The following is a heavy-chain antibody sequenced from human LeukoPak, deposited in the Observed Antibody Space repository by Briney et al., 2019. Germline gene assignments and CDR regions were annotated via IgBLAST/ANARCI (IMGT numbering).Heavy chain of an antibody. V-gene: IGHV1-69*05. CDR2: IIPIFGTA. CDR3: ARDRVVLRHFDWLLPDY. J-gene: IGHJ4*02. Sequence: SVKVSCKASGGTFSSYAISWVRQAPGQGLEWMGRIIPIFGTANYAQKFQGRVTITTDESTSTAYMELSSLRSEDTAVYYCARDRVVLRHFDWLLPDYWGQGTLVTVSS. CDR1: GGTFSSYA. D-gene: IGHD3-9*01.